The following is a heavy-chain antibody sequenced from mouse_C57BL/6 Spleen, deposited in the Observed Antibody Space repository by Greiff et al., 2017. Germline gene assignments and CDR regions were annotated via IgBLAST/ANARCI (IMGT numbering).Heavy chain of an antibody. CDR1: GYTFTSYW. CDR3: AREGSYDGYPFAY. J-gene: IGHJ3*01. D-gene: IGHD2-3*01. Sequence: VQLQQPGTELVKPGASVKLSCKASGYTFTSYWMHWVKQRPGQGLEWIGNINPSNGGTNYNEKFKSKATLTVDKSSSTAYMQLSSLTSEDSAVYYCAREGSYDGYPFAYWGQGTLVTVSA. V-gene: IGHV1-53*01. CDR2: INPSNGGT.